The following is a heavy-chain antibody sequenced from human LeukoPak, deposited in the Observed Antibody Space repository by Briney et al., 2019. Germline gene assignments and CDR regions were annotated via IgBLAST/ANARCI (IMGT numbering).Heavy chain of an antibody. CDR2: ISSSSSYI. CDR3: ARDHLYCGGDCYSGSFEP. J-gene: IGHJ5*02. CDR1: GFTFSSYS. D-gene: IGHD2-21*02. Sequence: PGGSLRLSCAASGFTFSSYSMNWVRQAPGKGLEWVSSISSSSSYIYYAESVKGRFTISRDNAKNSLYLQMNSLRAEDTAVYYCARDHLYCGGDCYSGSFEPWGQGTLVTVSS. V-gene: IGHV3-21*01.